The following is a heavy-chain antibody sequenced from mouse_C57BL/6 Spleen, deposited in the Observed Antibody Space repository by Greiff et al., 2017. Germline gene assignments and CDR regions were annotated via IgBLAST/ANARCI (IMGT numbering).Heavy chain of an antibody. D-gene: IGHD1-1*01. J-gene: IGHJ2*01. CDR2: IYPRSGNT. CDR3: ARFDYGSSLYYFDY. CDR1: GYTFTSYG. V-gene: IGHV1-81*01. Sequence: QVQLQQSGAELARPGASVKLSCKASGYTFTSYGISWVKQRTGQGLEWIGEIYPRSGNTYYNEKFKGKATLTADKSSSTAYMELRSLTSEDSAVYFCARFDYGSSLYYFDYWGQGTTLTVSS.